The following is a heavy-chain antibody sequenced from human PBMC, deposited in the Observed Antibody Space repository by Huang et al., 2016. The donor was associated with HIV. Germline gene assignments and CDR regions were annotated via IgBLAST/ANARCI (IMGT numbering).Heavy chain of an antibody. CDR1: GGSISTGSYS. CDR3: ARRLWNYFFDY. Sequence: QVQLQESGPGLVKPSETLSLNCTVSGGSISTGSYSWGWIRQTPGKGLEWIATIYYSGSTNYNPSLKSRVTISVDTSQNQFSLKLSSVTAADTAMYYCARRLWNYFFDYWGQGTLVTVSS. J-gene: IGHJ4*02. CDR2: IYYSGST. D-gene: IGHD1-7*01. V-gene: IGHV4-39*01.